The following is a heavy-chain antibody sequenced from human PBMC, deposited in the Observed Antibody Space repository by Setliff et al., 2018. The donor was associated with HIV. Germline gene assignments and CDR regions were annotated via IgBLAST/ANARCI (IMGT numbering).Heavy chain of an antibody. CDR2: IIPIFGTT. CDR1: GGTFSSYA. CDR3: VRGVQSPPHYSYYYMDV. J-gene: IGHJ6*03. D-gene: IGHD3-3*01. V-gene: IGHV1-69*06. Sequence: SVKVSCKASGGTFSSYAISWVRQAPGQGLEWMGGIIPIFGTTNYAQRFQGKVTITADKSTSTAYMELTSLRFDDTAMYYCVRGVQSPPHYSYYYMDVWGEGTMVTVSS.